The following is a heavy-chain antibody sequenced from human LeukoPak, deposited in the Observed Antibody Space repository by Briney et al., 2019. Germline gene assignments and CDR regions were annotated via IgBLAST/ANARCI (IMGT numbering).Heavy chain of an antibody. J-gene: IGHJ4*02. Sequence: ASVKVSCKASGYTFTGYYMHWVRQAPGQGLEWMGWINPNSGGTNYAQKFQGRVTMTRGTSISTAYMELSRLRSDDTAVYYCARYCSGGSCYPGYWGQGTLVTVSS. V-gene: IGHV1-2*02. D-gene: IGHD2-15*01. CDR2: INPNSGGT. CDR3: ARYCSGGSCYPGY. CDR1: GYTFTGYY.